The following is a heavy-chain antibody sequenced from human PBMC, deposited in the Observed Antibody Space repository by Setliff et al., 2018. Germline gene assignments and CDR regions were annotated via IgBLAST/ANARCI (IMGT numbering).Heavy chain of an antibody. J-gene: IGHJ4*02. Sequence: ASVKVSCKTSGYPFVGYSIYWMRQAPGQGLEWMGWIDPKSSRTKYAVKFQGRVTMTRDTSSSTIYMEVNSLTSDDTAVYFCAKQGDLAFDYWGQGTQVTVSS. CDR2: IDPKSSRT. V-gene: IGHV1-2*02. CDR1: GYPFVGYS. D-gene: IGHD3-16*01. CDR3: AKQGDLAFDY.